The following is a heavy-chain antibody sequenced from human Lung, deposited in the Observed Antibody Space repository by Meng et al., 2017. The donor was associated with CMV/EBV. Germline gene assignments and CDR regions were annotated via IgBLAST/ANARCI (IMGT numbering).Heavy chain of an antibody. D-gene: IGHD3-3*01. CDR3: ARVYTCRDDFWRNCYYYGMDV. CDR1: GYTFTSYD. V-gene: IGHV1-8*03. J-gene: IGHJ6*02. Sequence: ASVXVSCKASGYTFTSYDINWVRQATGQGLEWMGWMNPNSGNTGYAQKFQGRVTITTNTSISTAYMELSSLRSEDTAVYYCARVYTCRDDFWRNCYYYGMDVWXQGTTVTVSS. CDR2: MNPNSGNT.